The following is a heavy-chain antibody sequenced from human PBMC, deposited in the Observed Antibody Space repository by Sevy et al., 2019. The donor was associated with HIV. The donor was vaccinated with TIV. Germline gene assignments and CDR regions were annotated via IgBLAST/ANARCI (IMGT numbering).Heavy chain of an antibody. J-gene: IGHJ6*02. D-gene: IGHD6-6*01. CDR3: ARTLAARPSPYYYYYGMDV. CDR2: IYTSGST. Sequence: SETLSLTCTVSGGSVSSGSYYWSWIRQPPGKGLEWIGRIYTSGSTNYNPSLKSRVTMSVDTSKNQFSLKLSSVTAADTAVYYCARTLAARPSPYYYYYGMDVWGQGTTVTVSS. CDR1: GGSVSSGSYY. V-gene: IGHV4-61*01.